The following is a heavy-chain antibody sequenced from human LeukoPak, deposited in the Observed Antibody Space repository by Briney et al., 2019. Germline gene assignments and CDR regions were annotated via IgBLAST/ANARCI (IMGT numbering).Heavy chain of an antibody. J-gene: IGHJ4*02. V-gene: IGHV3-48*01. Sequence: GGSLRLSCAASGFTFSDYSMNWVRQAPGKGLEWISYIGIDSGNTNYADSVKGRFTISGDKAKNSLYLQKNSLRVEDTAVYYCARDYKYAFDNWGQGTLVTVSS. D-gene: IGHD5-24*01. CDR1: GFTFSDYS. CDR2: IGIDSGNT. CDR3: ARDYKYAFDN.